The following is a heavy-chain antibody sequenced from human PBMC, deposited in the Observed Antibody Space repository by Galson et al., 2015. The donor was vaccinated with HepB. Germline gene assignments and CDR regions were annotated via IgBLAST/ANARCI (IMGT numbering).Heavy chain of an antibody. CDR3: AREGFRDYDSSGYYHYWYFDL. V-gene: IGHV3-48*03. CDR2: ISDTGRTT. D-gene: IGHD3-22*01. Sequence: SLRLSCAASEFSFSYYEMNWVRQAPGKGLERVSYISDTGRTTNYADSVKGRFTTSRDNVKKFLYRQMNSLGAEDTAVYYCAREGFRDYDSSGYYHYWYFDLWGRGTPVTVSS. CDR1: EFSFSYYE. J-gene: IGHJ2*01.